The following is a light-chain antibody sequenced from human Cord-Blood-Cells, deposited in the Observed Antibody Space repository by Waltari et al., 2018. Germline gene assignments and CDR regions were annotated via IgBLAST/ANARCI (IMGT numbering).Light chain of an antibody. V-gene: IGLV2-23*02. Sequence: QSALTQPASVSGSPGQPITISCTGTSSDVGTYNLVSWYQQHPGKAPKLMIYEVSKRPSGVSNRFSGSKSGNTASLTISGLQAEDEADYYCCSYAGSSTVFGTGTKVTVL. CDR1: SSDVGTYNL. CDR3: CSYAGSSTV. J-gene: IGLJ1*01. CDR2: EVS.